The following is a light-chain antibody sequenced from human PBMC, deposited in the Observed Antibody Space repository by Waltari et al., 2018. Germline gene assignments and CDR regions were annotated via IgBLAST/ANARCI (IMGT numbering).Light chain of an antibody. V-gene: IGLV2-14*01. Sequence: QSALTQPASVSGSPGQSITISCTGTSSDVGDYKYVSWYQQHPGKAPKLMIYEVSNRPSGVSNRFSGSKSGNTASLTISGLQAEDEADYYCSSYTSSITLVFGGGTKLTVL. J-gene: IGLJ3*02. CDR1: SSDVGDYKY. CDR2: EVS. CDR3: SSYTSSITLV.